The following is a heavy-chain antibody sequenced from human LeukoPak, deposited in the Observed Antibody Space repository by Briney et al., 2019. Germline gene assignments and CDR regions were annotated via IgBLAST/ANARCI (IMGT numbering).Heavy chain of an antibody. D-gene: IGHD6-13*01. CDR3: AKRGSSSSWYFFDY. CDR2: IIPIFGTA. J-gene: IGHJ4*02. V-gene: IGHV1-69*01. CDR1: GGTFSSYA. Sequence: SVKVSCKASGGTFSSYAISWVRQAPGQGLEWMGGIIPIFGTANYAQKFQGRVTITADESTSTAYMELSSLRAEDTAVYYCAKRGSSSSWYFFDYWGQGTLVTVSS.